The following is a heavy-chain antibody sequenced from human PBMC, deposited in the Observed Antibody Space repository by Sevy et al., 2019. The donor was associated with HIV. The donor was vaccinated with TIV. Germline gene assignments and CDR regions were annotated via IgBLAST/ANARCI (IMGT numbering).Heavy chain of an antibody. J-gene: IGHJ6*02. CDR1: GFTFSSYS. CDR3: AREFTFGGVIVITEYGMDV. CDR2: ISSSSSTI. D-gene: IGHD3-16*02. Sequence: GGSLRLSCAASGFTFSSYSMNWVRQAPGKGLEWVSYISSSSSTIYYADSVKGRFTISRDNAKNSLYQQMNSLRDEDTAVYYCAREFTFGGVIVITEYGMDVWGQGTTVTVSS. V-gene: IGHV3-48*02.